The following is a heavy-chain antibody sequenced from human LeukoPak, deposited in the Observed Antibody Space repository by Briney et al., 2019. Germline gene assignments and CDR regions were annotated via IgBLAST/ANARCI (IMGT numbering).Heavy chain of an antibody. J-gene: IGHJ4*02. V-gene: IGHV4-39*07. CDR3: ARVAWELLTFDY. Sequence: SETLSLTCTVSGDSISTSNSYWGWIRQPPGKGLEWIGSIYHSGSTYYNPSLKSRVTISVDTSKNQFSLKLSSVTAADTAVYYCARVAWELLTFDYWGQGTLVTVSS. D-gene: IGHD1-26*01. CDR1: GDSISTSNSY. CDR2: IYHSGST.